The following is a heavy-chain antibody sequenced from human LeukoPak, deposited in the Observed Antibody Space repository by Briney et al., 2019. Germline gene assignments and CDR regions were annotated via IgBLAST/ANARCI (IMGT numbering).Heavy chain of an antibody. CDR3: ARDYSYYYDSSGYSGDY. CDR2: IYTSGST. V-gene: IGHV4-4*07. CDR1: GGSISSYY. J-gene: IGHJ4*02. Sequence: SETLSLTCTVPGGSISSYYWSWIRQPAGKGLEWIGRIYTSGSTNYNPSLKSRVTISVDKSKNQFSMKLSSVTAADTAVYYCARDYSYYYDSSGYSGDYWGRGTLVTVSS. D-gene: IGHD3-22*01.